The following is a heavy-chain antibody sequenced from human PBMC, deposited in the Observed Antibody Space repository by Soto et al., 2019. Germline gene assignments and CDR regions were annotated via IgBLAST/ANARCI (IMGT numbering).Heavy chain of an antibody. CDR2: IKSKTDGGTT. Sequence: PGGSLRLSCAASGFTFSNAWMSWVRQAPGKGLEWVGRIKSKTDGGTTDYAAPVKGRFTISRDDSKNTLYLQMNSLKNEDTAVYYCTTDFLGGNYCAYWGQGTLVTGSS. CDR1: GFTFSNAW. CDR3: TTDFLGGNYCAY. V-gene: IGHV3-15*01. D-gene: IGHD1-26*01. J-gene: IGHJ4*02.